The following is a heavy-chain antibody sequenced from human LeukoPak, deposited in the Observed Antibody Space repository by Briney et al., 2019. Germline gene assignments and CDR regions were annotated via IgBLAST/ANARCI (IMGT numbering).Heavy chain of an antibody. D-gene: IGHD6-6*01. CDR2: MNPNSGGT. CDR3: ARHSSSGFDY. CDR1: GYTFTDYY. J-gene: IGHJ4*02. Sequence: ASVKVSCKASGYTFTDYYMHWVRQAPGQGLEWMGWMNPNSGGTNYPQKFQGRVTMTRDTSISTAYMELSSLRSEDTAVYYCARHSSSGFDYWGQGTLVTVSS. V-gene: IGHV1-2*02.